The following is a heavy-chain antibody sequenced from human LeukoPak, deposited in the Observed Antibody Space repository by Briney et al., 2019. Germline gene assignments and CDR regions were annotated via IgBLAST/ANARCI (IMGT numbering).Heavy chain of an antibody. V-gene: IGHV4-59*12. CDR2: IHYSGST. CDR1: GGSISSYY. CDR3: ARDQNLGRSSWYVH. Sequence: SETLSLTCTVSGGSISSYYWSWIRQPPGKGLEWIGYIHYSGSTNYNPSLKSRVTMSVDTSKNQFSLRLSSVTAADTAVYYCARDQNLGRSSWYVHWGQGTLVTVSS. D-gene: IGHD6-13*01. J-gene: IGHJ4*02.